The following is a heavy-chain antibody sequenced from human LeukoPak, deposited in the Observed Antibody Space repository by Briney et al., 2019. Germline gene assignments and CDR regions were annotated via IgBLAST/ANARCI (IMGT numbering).Heavy chain of an antibody. J-gene: IGHJ4*02. CDR1: GLTVSSSY. Sequence: GGSLRLSCAASGLTVSSSYMSWVRQAPGKGLEWVSIIYNDGSTYYADSMKGRFTISRDNAKNSLYLQMNSLRAEDTAVYYCARDHRYDYVWGSYRDYYFDYWGQGTLVTVS. CDR2: IYNDGST. V-gene: IGHV3-53*01. D-gene: IGHD3-16*02. CDR3: ARDHRYDYVWGSYRDYYFDY.